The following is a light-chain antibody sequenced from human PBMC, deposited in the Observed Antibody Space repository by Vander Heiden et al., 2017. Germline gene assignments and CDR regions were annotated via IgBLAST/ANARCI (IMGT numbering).Light chain of an antibody. CDR1: SSDVGGYNY. CDR2: EVS. CDR3: SSYTSSSPPHVV. J-gene: IGLJ2*01. V-gene: IGLV2-14*01. Sequence: QSALTQPASVSGSPGQSITISCTGTSSDVGGYNYVSWYQQHPGKAPKLMIDEVSNRPSGVSNRFSGSKSGNTASLTISGLQAEDEADYYCSSYTSSSPPHVVFGGGTKLTVL.